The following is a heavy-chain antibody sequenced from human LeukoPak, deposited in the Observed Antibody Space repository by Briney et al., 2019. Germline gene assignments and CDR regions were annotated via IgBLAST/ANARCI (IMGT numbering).Heavy chain of an antibody. D-gene: IGHD3-22*01. V-gene: IGHV3-9*01. Sequence: GGSLRLSCAASGFTFSSYAMSWVRQAPGKGLEWVSGISWNSGSIGYADSVKGRFTIPRDNAKNSLYLQMNSLRAEDTALYYCAKDIGSYYYDSSGQFDYWGQGTLVTVSS. CDR2: ISWNSGSI. CDR3: AKDIGSYYYDSSGQFDY. J-gene: IGHJ4*02. CDR1: GFTFSSYA.